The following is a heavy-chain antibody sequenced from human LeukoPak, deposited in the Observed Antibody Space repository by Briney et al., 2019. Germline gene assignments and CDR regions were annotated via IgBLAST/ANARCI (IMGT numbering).Heavy chain of an antibody. CDR1: GFTFSDFY. V-gene: IGHV3-11*04. Sequence: KAGGSLRLSCAASGFTFSDFYMGWIRQAPGKGLEWVSYISRSGGNLYYADSVKGRFTMSRDNAENSLYLQMNSLRAEDTAVYYCARNFDSWGQGTLVTVSS. CDR3: ARNFDS. J-gene: IGHJ4*02. CDR2: ISRSGGNL. D-gene: IGHD2/OR15-2a*01.